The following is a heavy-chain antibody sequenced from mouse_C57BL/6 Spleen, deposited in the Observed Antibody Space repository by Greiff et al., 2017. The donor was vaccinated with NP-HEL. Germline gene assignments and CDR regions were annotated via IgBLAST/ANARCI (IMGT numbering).Heavy chain of an antibody. CDR2: ISSGSSTI. D-gene: IGHD1-1*01. Sequence: EVKLLESGGGLVKPGGSLKLSCAASGFTFSDYGMHWVRQAPEKGLEWVAYISSGSSTIYYADTVKGRFTISRDNAKNTLFLQMTSLRSEDTAMYYCARRETVVAAPFAYWGQGTLVTVSA. J-gene: IGHJ3*01. CDR1: GFTFSDYG. V-gene: IGHV5-17*01. CDR3: ARRETVVAAPFAY.